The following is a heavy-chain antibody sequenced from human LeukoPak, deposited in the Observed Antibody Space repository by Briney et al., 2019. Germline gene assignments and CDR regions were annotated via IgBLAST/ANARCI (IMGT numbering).Heavy chain of an antibody. V-gene: IGHV3-48*04. CDR3: ARGQGDFWSGSYYYYYMDV. CDR1: GFTFSGYS. Sequence: GGSLRLSCAASGFTFSGYSMNWVRHAPGKGLEWVSYISGTSGTIYNADSVTGRFTISRDNAKNSLYLQMNSLRAEDTALYFCARGQGDFWSGSYYYYYMDVWGKGTTVTVSS. J-gene: IGHJ6*03. D-gene: IGHD3-3*01. CDR2: ISGTSGTI.